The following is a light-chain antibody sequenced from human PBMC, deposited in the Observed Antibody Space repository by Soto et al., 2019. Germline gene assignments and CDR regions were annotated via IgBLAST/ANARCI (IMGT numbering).Light chain of an antibody. CDR1: SSNIGAGYD. Sequence: QSVVTQPPSVSGAPGQRVTISCSRNSSNIGAGYDVHWYQQFPGTAPKLLIYGNNNRPSGVPDRFSGSKSGTSASLAITGLQAEDEADYYCQSFDTRLNSVVFGGGTKLTVL. J-gene: IGLJ2*01. V-gene: IGLV1-40*01. CDR2: GNN. CDR3: QSFDTRLNSVV.